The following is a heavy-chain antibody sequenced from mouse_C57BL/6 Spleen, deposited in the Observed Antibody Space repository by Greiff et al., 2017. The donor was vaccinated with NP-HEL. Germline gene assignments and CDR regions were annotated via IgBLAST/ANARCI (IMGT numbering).Heavy chain of an antibody. Sequence: QVQLQQPGAELVKPGASVKLSCKASGYTFTSYWMHWVKQRPGQGLEWIGMIHPTSGSTNYNEKFKSKATLTVDKSSSTAYMQLSSLTSEDSAVYYCARDPDGYYPYYFDYWGQGTTLTVSS. CDR2: IHPTSGST. CDR3: ARDPDGYYPYYFDY. D-gene: IGHD2-3*01. J-gene: IGHJ2*01. V-gene: IGHV1-64*01. CDR1: GYTFTSYW.